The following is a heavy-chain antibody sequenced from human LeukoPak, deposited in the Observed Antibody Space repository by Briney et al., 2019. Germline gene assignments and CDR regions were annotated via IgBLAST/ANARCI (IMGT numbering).Heavy chain of an antibody. V-gene: IGHV3-30*02. CDR3: AKDQASHYDSSGYSYFDY. Sequence: TGGSLRLSCAASGFTFSSYGMHWVRQAPGKGLEWVAFIRYDGSNKYYADSVKGRFTISRDNSKNTLYLQMNSLRAEDTAVYYCAKDQASHYDSSGYSYFDYWGQGTPVTVSP. CDR2: IRYDGSNK. D-gene: IGHD3-22*01. CDR1: GFTFSSYG. J-gene: IGHJ4*02.